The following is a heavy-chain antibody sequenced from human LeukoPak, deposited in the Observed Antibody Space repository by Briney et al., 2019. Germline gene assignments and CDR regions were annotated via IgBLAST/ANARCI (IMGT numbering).Heavy chain of an antibody. CDR3: ARLYGGVLGGDI. CDR2: IYYSGST. CDR1: GGSISSYY. J-gene: IGHJ3*02. D-gene: IGHD4-23*01. Sequence: SETLSLTCTVSGGSISSYYWSWIRQPPRKGLEWIGYIYYSGSTNYNPSLKSRVTISVDTSKNQFSLKLSSVTAADTAVYYCARLYGGVLGGDIWGQGTMVTVSS. V-gene: IGHV4-59*08.